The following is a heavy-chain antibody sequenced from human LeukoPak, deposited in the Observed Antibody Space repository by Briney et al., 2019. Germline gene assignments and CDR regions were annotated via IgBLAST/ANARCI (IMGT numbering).Heavy chain of an antibody. J-gene: IGHJ5*02. CDR2: INPNSGGT. CDR3: ARAPDCSGGSYYSGGWFDP. V-gene: IGHV1-2*04. CDR1: GYTFTGYY. D-gene: IGHD2-15*01. Sequence: GASVKVSCKASGYTFTGYYMHWVRQAPGQGLEWMGWINPNSGGTNYAQKFQGWVTMTRDTSISTAYMELSRLRSDDTAVYYCARAPDCSGGSYYSGGWFDPWGQGTLVTVSS.